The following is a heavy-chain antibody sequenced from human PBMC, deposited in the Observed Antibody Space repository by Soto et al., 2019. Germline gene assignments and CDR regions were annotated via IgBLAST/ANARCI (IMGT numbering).Heavy chain of an antibody. Sequence: QVQLQESGPGLVKPSGTLSLTCAVSGGSISSSNWWSWVRQPPVKGLEWIGEIFHNGNTYSNPSLTGRVTMSVDKSKNQFSLNLNSVTAADTAVYYCASRTYAMDVWGQGTMVNVSS. J-gene: IGHJ6*02. CDR2: IFHNGNT. CDR3: ASRTYAMDV. CDR1: GGSISSSNW. V-gene: IGHV4-4*02.